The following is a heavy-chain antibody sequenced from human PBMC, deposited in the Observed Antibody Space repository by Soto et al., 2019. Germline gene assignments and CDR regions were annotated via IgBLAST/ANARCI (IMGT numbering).Heavy chain of an antibody. CDR3: ARGYYGSGSYWSHFGY. D-gene: IGHD3-10*01. J-gene: IGHJ4*02. CDR1: GYTFTSYA. Sequence: ASVKVSCKASGYTFTSYAMHCVRQAPGQMLEWMGWINAGNGNTKYSQKFQGRVTITRDTSASTAYMELSSLRSEDTAVYYCARGYYGSGSYWSHFGYWGQGTLVTVSS. V-gene: IGHV1-3*01. CDR2: INAGNGNT.